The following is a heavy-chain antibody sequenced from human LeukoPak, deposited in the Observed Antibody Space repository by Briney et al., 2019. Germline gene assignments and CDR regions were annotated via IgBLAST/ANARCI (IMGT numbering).Heavy chain of an antibody. J-gene: IGHJ4*02. CDR1: GYTFTSYG. CDR2: ISAYNGNT. V-gene: IGHV1-18*01. Sequence: GASVKVSCKASGYTFTSYGISWVRQAPGQGLEWMGWISAYNGNTNYAQKLQGRVTMTTDTSTSTAYMELRSLRSDDTAVYYCARAPGGALSGYSALWGQGTLVTVSS. D-gene: IGHD5-12*01. CDR3: ARAPGGALSGYSAL.